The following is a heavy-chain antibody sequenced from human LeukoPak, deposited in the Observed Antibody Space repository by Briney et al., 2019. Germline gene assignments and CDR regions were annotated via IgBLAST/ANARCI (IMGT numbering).Heavy chain of an antibody. V-gene: IGHV3-21*01. CDR1: GFTFSSYS. CDR3: ARAEYYDSSGYLLFLFGY. Sequence: PGGSLRLSCAASGFTFSSYSMNWVRQAPGKGLEWVSSISSSSSYIYYADSVKGRFTISRDNAKNSLYLQMNSLRAEDTAVYYCARAEYYDSSGYLLFLFGYWGQGTLVTVSS. CDR2: ISSSSSYI. D-gene: IGHD3-22*01. J-gene: IGHJ4*02.